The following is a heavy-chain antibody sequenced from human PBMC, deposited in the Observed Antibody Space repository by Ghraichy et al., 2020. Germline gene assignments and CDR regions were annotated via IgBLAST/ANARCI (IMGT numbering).Heavy chain of an antibody. J-gene: IGHJ4*02. CDR3: STSGGGWYFDH. V-gene: IGHV3-33*01. CDR1: GFTFSNYG. Sequence: GGSLRLSCAASGFTFSNYGMHWVRQAPGKGLEWVALIWSDGSEEYYADSVRGRFTISRDNSKNTLYLQMNSLRAEDTAGYFCSTSGGGWYFDHWGQGTLVTVSS. CDR2: IWSDGSEE. D-gene: IGHD6-19*01.